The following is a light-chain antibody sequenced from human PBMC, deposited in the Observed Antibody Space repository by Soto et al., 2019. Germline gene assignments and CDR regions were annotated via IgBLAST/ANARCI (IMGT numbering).Light chain of an antibody. V-gene: IGKV1-12*01. Sequence: DIQMTQSPSSVSASVGDRVTINCRASQAIAGWLAWYKQKPGRAPKLLIYAAAVLQSGVPLRFSGGGSGTDFNLTISSLQTEDFATYYCQQAHSFPWTFGQGTKVEIK. CDR1: QAIAGW. J-gene: IGKJ1*01. CDR3: QQAHSFPWT. CDR2: AAA.